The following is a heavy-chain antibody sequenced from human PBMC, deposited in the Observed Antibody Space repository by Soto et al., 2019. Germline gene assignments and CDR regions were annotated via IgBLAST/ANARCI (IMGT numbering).Heavy chain of an antibody. J-gene: IGHJ4*02. V-gene: IGHV4-59*01. CDR3: CSPTIIAPPFPRSCDDFDY. CDR1: GGSISGYY. D-gene: IGHD3-22*01. CDR2: IYYSGGT. Sequence: SETLSLTCTVSGGSISGYYWSWRRRPPGKGLEWIGWIYYSGGTNYNPSLKSRGTISVDAAKNQFSLKRITVTAAETAVYYCCSPTIIAPPFPRSCDDFDYWGQGTLVTVSS.